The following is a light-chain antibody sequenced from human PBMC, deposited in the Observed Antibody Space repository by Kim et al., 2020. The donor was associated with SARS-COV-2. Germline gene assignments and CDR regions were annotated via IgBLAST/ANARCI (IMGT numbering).Light chain of an antibody. CDR1: QSVSTS. V-gene: IGKV3-15*01. CDR3: QQYYKWPPLT. J-gene: IGKJ4*01. CDR2: GAS. Sequence: VSPGERATLSGRASQSVSTSVAWYQHKPGQAPRLLIHGASSRAADVPARFSASGSGTDFTLTISSLQSEDFAVYFCQQYYKWPPLTFGGGTKLEI.